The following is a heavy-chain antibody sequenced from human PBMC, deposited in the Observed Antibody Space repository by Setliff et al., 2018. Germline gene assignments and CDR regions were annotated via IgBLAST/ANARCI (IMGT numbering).Heavy chain of an antibody. CDR1: GGSISGYY. V-gene: IGHV4-4*09. D-gene: IGHD3-10*01. CDR3: VNRHYTDFDY. CDR2: IYHSGSA. Sequence: SETLSLTCTVSGGSISGYYWSWIRQPPGKGLEWIAYIYHSGSAYYNPSLKSRVTISMDTSKNQFSLKLSSVTAADTAVYYCVNRHYTDFDYWGQGTLVTVS. J-gene: IGHJ4*02.